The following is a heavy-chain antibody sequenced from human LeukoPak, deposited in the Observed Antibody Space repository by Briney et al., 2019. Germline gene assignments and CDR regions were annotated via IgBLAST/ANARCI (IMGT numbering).Heavy chain of an antibody. Sequence: GGSLRLSCAASGFTFSTYWMSWVRQAPGKGLEWVANIKQDGSEKYYVDSVKGRFTISRDNAKNSLYLQMNSLRAEDTAVYYCASPTYYYGSGSYEDAFDIWGQGTMVTVSS. D-gene: IGHD3-10*01. CDR2: IKQDGSEK. CDR1: GFTFSTYW. V-gene: IGHV3-7*01. J-gene: IGHJ3*02. CDR3: ASPTYYYGSGSYEDAFDI.